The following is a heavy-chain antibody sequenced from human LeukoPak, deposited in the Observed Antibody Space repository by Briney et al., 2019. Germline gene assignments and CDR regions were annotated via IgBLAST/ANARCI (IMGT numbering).Heavy chain of an antibody. V-gene: IGHV4-39*07. CDR1: GGSISSSSYY. D-gene: IGHD3-10*01. Sequence: PSETLSLTCTVSGGSISSSSYYWGWIRQPPGKGLEWIGRIYYSGSTYYNPSLKSRVTISVDTSKNQFSLKLSSVTAADTAVYYCARGSKWFGAPVGFDYWGQGTLVTVSS. J-gene: IGHJ4*02. CDR2: IYYSGST. CDR3: ARGSKWFGAPVGFDY.